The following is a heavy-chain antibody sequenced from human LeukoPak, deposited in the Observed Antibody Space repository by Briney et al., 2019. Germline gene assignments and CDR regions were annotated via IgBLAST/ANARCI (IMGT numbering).Heavy chain of an antibody. J-gene: IGHJ4*02. Sequence: GESLKISCKGSGYSFTSYWIGWVRQMPGKGLEWMGIIYSPSFQGQVTISADKSISTAYLQWSSLKASDTAMYYCARHDQGGATTLDYWGQGTLVTVSS. CDR2: IY. D-gene: IGHD1-26*01. CDR1: GYSFTSYW. CDR3: ARHDQGGATTLDY. V-gene: IGHV5-51*01.